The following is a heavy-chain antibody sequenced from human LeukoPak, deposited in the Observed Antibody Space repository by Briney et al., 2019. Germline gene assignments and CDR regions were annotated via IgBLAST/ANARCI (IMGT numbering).Heavy chain of an antibody. V-gene: IGHV3-49*03. CDR1: GFTFGDYT. J-gene: IGHJ4*02. Sequence: GGSLRLSCTASGFTFGDYTMNWFRQAPGKGLEWVGFIRSKEYGGTTEYAASVKDRFSISRDDSICIAYLQMNSLKTEDTAVYYCTREWELPGSDFDYWGQGTLVTVSS. CDR2: IRSKEYGGTT. CDR3: TREWELPGSDFDY. D-gene: IGHD1-26*01.